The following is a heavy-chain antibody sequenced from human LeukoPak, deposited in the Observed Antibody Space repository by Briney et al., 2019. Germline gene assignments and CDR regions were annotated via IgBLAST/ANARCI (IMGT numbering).Heavy chain of an antibody. CDR3: ARVPQARGVLWYSSSWYYFDY. Sequence: ASVKVSCKASGYTFTSYGISWVRQAPGQGLEWMGWISAYNGNTNYAQKLQGRVTMTTDTSTSTAYMELRSLRSDDTAVYYCARVPQARGVLWYSSSWYYFDYWGQGTLVTVSP. J-gene: IGHJ4*02. D-gene: IGHD6-13*01. CDR2: ISAYNGNT. CDR1: GYTFTSYG. V-gene: IGHV1-18*01.